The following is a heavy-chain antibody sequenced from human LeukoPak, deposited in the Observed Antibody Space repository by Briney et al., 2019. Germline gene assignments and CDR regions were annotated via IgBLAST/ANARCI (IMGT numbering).Heavy chain of an antibody. Sequence: SETLSLTCAVYGGSFSGYYWSWIRQPPGKGLEWIGEINHSGSTNYNPSLKSRVTISVDTSKNQFFLKLSSVTAADTAVYYCAIKETIVVVPAAPPDYWGQGTLVTVSS. CDR3: AIKETIVVVPAAPPDY. V-gene: IGHV4-34*01. CDR2: INHSGST. CDR1: GGSFSGYY. J-gene: IGHJ4*02. D-gene: IGHD2-2*01.